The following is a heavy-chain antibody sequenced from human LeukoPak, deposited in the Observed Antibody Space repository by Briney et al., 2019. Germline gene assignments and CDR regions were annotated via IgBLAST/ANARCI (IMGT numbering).Heavy chain of an antibody. CDR3: ARDGYSSGWYVIDY. D-gene: IGHD6-19*01. CDR2: IYYSGST. Sequence: SQTLSLTCTVSGGSISSYYWSWIRQPPGKGLEWIGYIYYSGSTNYNPSLKSRVTISVDTSKNQSSLKLSSVTAADTAVYYCARDGYSSGWYVIDYWGQGTLVTVSS. CDR1: GGSISSYY. V-gene: IGHV4-59*01. J-gene: IGHJ4*02.